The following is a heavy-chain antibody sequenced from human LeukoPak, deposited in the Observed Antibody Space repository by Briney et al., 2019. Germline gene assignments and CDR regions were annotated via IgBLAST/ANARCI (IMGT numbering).Heavy chain of an antibody. CDR1: GFTFSSYW. CDR3: ARSPSPQYYYGMDV. V-gene: IGHV3-74*01. CDR2: INSDGSST. J-gene: IGHJ6*02. Sequence: PGGSLRLSCAASGFTFSSYWMHWVRQAPGKGLVWVSRINSDGSSTSYADSVKGRFTISRDNAKNSLYLQMNSLRAEDTAVYYCARSPSPQYYYGMDVWGQGTTVTVSS. D-gene: IGHD2-2*01.